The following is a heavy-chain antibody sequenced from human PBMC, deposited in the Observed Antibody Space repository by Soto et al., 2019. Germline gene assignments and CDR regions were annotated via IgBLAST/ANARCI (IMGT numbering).Heavy chain of an antibody. CDR3: ARRGEQLAVYYYYGMDV. J-gene: IGHJ6*02. CDR2: IYYSGST. CDR1: GGSISSSSYY. Sequence: SETLSLTCTVSGGSISSSSYYWGWIRQPPGKGLEWIGSIYYSGSTYYNPSLKSRVTISVDTSKNQFSLKLSSVTAADTAVYYCARRGEQLAVYYYYGMDVWGQGTTVTV. V-gene: IGHV4-39*01. D-gene: IGHD6-6*01.